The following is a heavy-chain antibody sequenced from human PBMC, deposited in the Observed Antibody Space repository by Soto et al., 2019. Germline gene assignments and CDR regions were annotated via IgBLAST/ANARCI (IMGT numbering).Heavy chain of an antibody. J-gene: IGHJ4*02. CDR1: GYTFTSYY. CDR2: INPSGGST. CDR3: AREGPYYYDSSGYYSDLLTYYFDY. Sequence: SCKASGYTFTSYYMHWVRQAPGQGLEWMGIINPSGGSTSYAQKFQGRVTMTRDTSTSTVYMELSSLRSEDTAVYYCAREGPYYYDSSGYYSDLLTYYFDYWGQGTLVTVSS. D-gene: IGHD3-22*01. V-gene: IGHV1-46*01.